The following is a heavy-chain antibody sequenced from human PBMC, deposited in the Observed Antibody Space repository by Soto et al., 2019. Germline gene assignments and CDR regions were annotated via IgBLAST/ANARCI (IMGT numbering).Heavy chain of an antibody. CDR3: AYSSSSGAFDY. Sequence: NPSETLSLTCAVSGYSISSGYYWGWIRQPPGKGLEWIGSIYHSGSTYYNPPLKSRVTISVDTSKNQFSLKLSSVTAADTAVYYCAYSSSSGAFDYWGQGTLVTVSS. J-gene: IGHJ4*02. CDR2: IYHSGST. V-gene: IGHV4-38-2*01. D-gene: IGHD6-6*01. CDR1: GYSISSGYY.